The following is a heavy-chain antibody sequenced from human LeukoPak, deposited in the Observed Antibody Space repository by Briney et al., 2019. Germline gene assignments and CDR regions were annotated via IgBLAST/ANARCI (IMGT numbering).Heavy chain of an antibody. J-gene: IGHJ1*01. V-gene: IGHV4-39*07. Sequence: SETLSLTCTVSGASISNSEFYWGWIRQAPGKGLEWIGSIYSSGSPYYSPSFKSRATMSIDRSQNHFSLRLTSVTAADTAVYYCARDPPGGIGEYFQHWARAPWSPSRQ. CDR3: ARDPPGGIGEYFQH. D-gene: IGHD2-15*01. CDR1: GASISNSEFY. CDR2: IYSSGSP.